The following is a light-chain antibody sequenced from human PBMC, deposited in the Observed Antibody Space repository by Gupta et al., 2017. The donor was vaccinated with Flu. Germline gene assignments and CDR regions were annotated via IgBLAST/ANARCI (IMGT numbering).Light chain of an antibody. CDR1: QYVSGSY. Sequence: EIVLTQSPGTLSLSPGERATLSCRASQYVSGSYLAWYQQKPDQAPRLIIFGASSRATGITDRFSGGGGRKDFTLTSSGQEEEDCVVYYRQHNDPSYTFGQGTKVEIK. CDR3: QHNDPSYT. V-gene: IGKV3-20*01. CDR2: GAS. J-gene: IGKJ2*01.